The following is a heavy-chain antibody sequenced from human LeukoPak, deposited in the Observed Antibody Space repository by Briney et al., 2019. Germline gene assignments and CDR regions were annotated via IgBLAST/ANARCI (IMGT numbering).Heavy chain of an antibody. CDR2: IWYDGSNK. D-gene: IGHD3-9*01. CDR3: ARDGFGILTGIDY. J-gene: IGHJ4*02. CDR1: GFTFSSYG. Sequence: GRSLRLSCAASGFTFSSYGMHWVRQAPGKGLEWVAVIWYDGSNKYYAGSVKGRFTISRDNSKNTLYLQMNSLRAEDTVVYYCARDGFGILTGIDYWGQGTLVTVSS. V-gene: IGHV3-33*01.